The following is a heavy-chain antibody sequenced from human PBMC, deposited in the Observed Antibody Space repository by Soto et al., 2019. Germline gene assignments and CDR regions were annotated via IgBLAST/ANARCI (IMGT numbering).Heavy chain of an antibody. V-gene: IGHV1-69*01. Sequence: QVQVVQSGAEVKKPGSSVKVSCKASGDTFSNFAISWVRQAPGQGLEWMGGIIPVFDITHYAQKFQGRVTITADESMSTAYMELSSLKSEDTAMYYCARDDTRLGFDIWGQGTMIIVSS. CDR3: ARDDTRLGFDI. D-gene: IGHD3-22*01. CDR1: GDTFSNFA. CDR2: IIPVFDIT. J-gene: IGHJ3*02.